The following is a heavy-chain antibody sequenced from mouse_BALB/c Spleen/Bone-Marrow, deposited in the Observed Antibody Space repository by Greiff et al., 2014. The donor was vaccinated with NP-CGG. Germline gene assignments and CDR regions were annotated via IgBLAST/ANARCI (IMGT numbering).Heavy chain of an antibody. V-gene: IGHV1-37*01. CDR1: GYSFAGYF. Sequence: EVKLQESGPDLVKPGASVKLSCKASGYSFAGYFLNWVRQSHGKSLEWIGRINPFNGDTFYNQMFKGKATLTVDKSSTTAHMELLSLTSEDSAVYYCGRWGDGYYYAMDYWGQGTSVTVSS. CDR3: GRWGDGYYYAMDY. J-gene: IGHJ4*01. CDR2: INPFNGDT. D-gene: IGHD2-3*01.